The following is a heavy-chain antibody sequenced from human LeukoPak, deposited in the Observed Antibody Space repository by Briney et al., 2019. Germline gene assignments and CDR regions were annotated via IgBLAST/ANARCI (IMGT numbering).Heavy chain of an antibody. CDR3: AKSTSSSGWYVNYFDY. CDR1: GFPFTSYA. J-gene: IGHJ4*02. Sequence: PGGSLRLPCAPSGFPFTSYATSWPRKARGRAVAWGSSISGSVGSTYYADSVKGRFTISRDNAKNTLYLQMNSLRAEDTAVYYCAKSTSSSGWYVNYFDYWGQGTLVTVSS. D-gene: IGHD6-19*01. V-gene: IGHV3-23*01. CDR2: ISGSVGST.